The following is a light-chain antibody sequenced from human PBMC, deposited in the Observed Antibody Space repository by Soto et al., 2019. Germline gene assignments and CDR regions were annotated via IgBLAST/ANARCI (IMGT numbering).Light chain of an antibody. Sequence: DVQMTQSPSSLSAFVGDRVTITCRASQGIAPYLAWFQQKPGKVPKLLIYATSTMQSGVPSRFSGSGSGTDFTLTISSLQTEDVGTHYWQKYNSAPLTFGGGTKVEIK. J-gene: IGKJ4*01. CDR1: QGIAPY. CDR2: ATS. CDR3: QKYNSAPLT. V-gene: IGKV1-27*01.